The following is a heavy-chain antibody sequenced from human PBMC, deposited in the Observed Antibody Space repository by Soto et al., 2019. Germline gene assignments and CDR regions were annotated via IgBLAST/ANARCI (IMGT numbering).Heavy chain of an antibody. J-gene: IGHJ4*02. V-gene: IGHV3-30-3*01. Sequence: QVQMVESGGGVVQPGRSLRLSCAASGFTFSSYAMHWVRKAPGKGLEWVAVISYDGSNKYYADSVKGRFTISRDNSKNTLYLQMNSLRAEDTAVYYCARVDIAVAGGAYYFDYWGQGTLVTVSS. CDR3: ARVDIAVAGGAYYFDY. CDR1: GFTFSSYA. CDR2: ISYDGSNK. D-gene: IGHD6-19*01.